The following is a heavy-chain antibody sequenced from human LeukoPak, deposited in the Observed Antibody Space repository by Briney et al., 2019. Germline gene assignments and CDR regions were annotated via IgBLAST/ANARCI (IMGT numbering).Heavy chain of an antibody. Sequence: ASVKVSCKASGYTFTGYYMHWVRQAPERGLEWMGWINPNSGGTNYAQKFQDRVTMTTDTSTSTAYMELRSLRSDDTAVYYCARVGRGSGYDSIISDYWGQGTLVTVSS. D-gene: IGHD5-12*01. CDR1: GYTFTGYY. CDR3: ARVGRGSGYDSIISDY. J-gene: IGHJ4*02. CDR2: INPNSGGT. V-gene: IGHV1-2*02.